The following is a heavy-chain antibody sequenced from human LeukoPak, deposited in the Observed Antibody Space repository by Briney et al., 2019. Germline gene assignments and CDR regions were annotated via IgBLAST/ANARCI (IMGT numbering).Heavy chain of an antibody. CDR2: IYYSGST. V-gene: IGHV4-59*01. CDR3: ARYSSSWYGYYYYYMDV. CDR1: GGSISSYY. D-gene: IGHD6-13*01. J-gene: IGHJ6*03. Sequence: SETLSLTCTVSGGSISSYYWSWIRPPPGKGLEWIGYIYYSGSTNYNPSLKSRVTISVDTSKNQFSLKLSSVTAADTAVYYCARYSSSWYGYYYYYMDVWGKGTTVTVSS.